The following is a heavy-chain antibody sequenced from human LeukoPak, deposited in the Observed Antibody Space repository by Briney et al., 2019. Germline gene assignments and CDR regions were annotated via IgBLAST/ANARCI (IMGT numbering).Heavy chain of an antibody. J-gene: IGHJ5*02. Sequence: GRSLRLSCAASGFTFSSYGMHWVRQAPAKGLEWVAVISYDGSNKYYADSVKGRFTISRDNSKNTLYLQMNSLRAEDTAVYYCAKVEDTGPFDPWGQGTLVTVSS. CDR2: ISYDGSNK. D-gene: IGHD5-18*01. V-gene: IGHV3-30*18. CDR1: GFTFSSYG. CDR3: AKVEDTGPFDP.